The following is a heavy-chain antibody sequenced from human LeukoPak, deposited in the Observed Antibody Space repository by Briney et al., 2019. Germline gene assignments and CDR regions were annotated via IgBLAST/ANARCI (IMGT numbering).Heavy chain of an antibody. J-gene: IGHJ4*02. CDR2: ISGSGGST. CDR1: GFTFSSYA. CDR3: AKELDSRLRGPYDY. V-gene: IGHV3-23*01. Sequence: GGSLRLPCAASGFTFSSYAMSWVRQAPGKGLEWVSAISGSGGSTYYADSVKGRFTISRDNSKSTLYLQMNSLRAEDTAVYYCAKELDSRLRGPYDYWGQGTLVTVSS. D-gene: IGHD3-10*01.